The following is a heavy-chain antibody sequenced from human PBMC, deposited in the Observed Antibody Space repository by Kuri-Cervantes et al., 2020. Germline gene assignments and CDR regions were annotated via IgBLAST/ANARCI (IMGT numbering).Heavy chain of an antibody. Sequence: GGSLRLSCAASGFIFSNYWMHWVRQAPGKGLEWVSDISGSGGITYYAGSVKGRFTISRDSSKNTLYVQMNGLRAEDTVVYYCVRTKGTQNYMDVWGKGTTVTVSS. D-gene: IGHD1-14*01. V-gene: IGHV3-23*01. J-gene: IGHJ6*03. CDR3: VRTKGTQNYMDV. CDR1: GFIFSNYW. CDR2: ISGSGGIT.